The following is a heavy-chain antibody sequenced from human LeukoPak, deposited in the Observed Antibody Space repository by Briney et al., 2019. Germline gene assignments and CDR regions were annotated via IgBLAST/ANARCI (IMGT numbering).Heavy chain of an antibody. V-gene: IGHV4-59*01. Sequence: SETLSLTCTVSGGSISSYYWSWIRQPPGKGLEWIGYIYYSGSTNYNPSLKSRVTISVDTSKNQFSLKLSSVIAADTAVYYCASSIVGATPFDYWGQGTLVTVSS. D-gene: IGHD1-26*01. CDR2: IYYSGST. CDR3: ASSIVGATPFDY. J-gene: IGHJ4*02. CDR1: GGSISSYY.